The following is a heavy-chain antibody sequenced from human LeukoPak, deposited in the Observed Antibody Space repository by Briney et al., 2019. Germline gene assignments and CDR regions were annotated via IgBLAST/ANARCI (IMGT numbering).Heavy chain of an antibody. Sequence: SETLSLTCTVSGGSISSYYWSWIRRPPGKGLEWIGYIYYSGSTNYNPSLKSRVTISVDTSKNQFSLKLSSVTAADTAVYYCARNPSIYDSSGYYRIWFDPWGQGTLVTVSS. CDR1: GGSISSYY. J-gene: IGHJ5*02. V-gene: IGHV4-59*01. CDR2: IYYSGST. D-gene: IGHD3-22*01. CDR3: ARNPSIYDSSGYYRIWFDP.